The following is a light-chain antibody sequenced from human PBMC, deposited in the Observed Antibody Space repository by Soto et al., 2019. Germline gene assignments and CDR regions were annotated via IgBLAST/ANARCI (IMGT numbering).Light chain of an antibody. CDR2: EAS. CDR3: QQSHNYMYT. CDR1: QSIRQN. Sequence: ELVLSQSPATLSVSPGERATLSCRASQSIRQNLAWYQQKPGQAPTLLIYEASTRATGVPARFSGSGSGTEFTLTISSLQSEDFAIYYWQQSHNYMYTFGQGTKLEIK. J-gene: IGKJ2*01. V-gene: IGKV3-15*01.